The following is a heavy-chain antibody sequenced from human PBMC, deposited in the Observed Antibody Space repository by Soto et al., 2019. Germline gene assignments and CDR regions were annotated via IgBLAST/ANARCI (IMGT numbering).Heavy chain of an antibody. D-gene: IGHD3-3*01. Sequence: PGGSLRLSCAASGFTFSSYAMSWVRQAPGKGLGWVSAISGSGGSTYYADSVKGRFTISRDNSKNTLYLQMNSLRAEDTAVYYCAKFDLDFWSGTIKVSYGMDVWGQGTTVTVSS. CDR1: GFTFSSYA. CDR2: ISGSGGST. CDR3: AKFDLDFWSGTIKVSYGMDV. V-gene: IGHV3-23*01. J-gene: IGHJ6*02.